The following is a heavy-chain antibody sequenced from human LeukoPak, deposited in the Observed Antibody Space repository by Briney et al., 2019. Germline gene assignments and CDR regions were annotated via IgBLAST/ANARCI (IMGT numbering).Heavy chain of an antibody. J-gene: IGHJ3*02. Sequence: PSETLSLTCTVSGGSISSYYWRWIRQPAGKGLEWIGRIYTSGSTNYNPSLKSRVTMSVDTSKNQFSLKLSSVTAADTAVYYCARDPVVFGNNDAFDIWGQGTMVTVSS. D-gene: IGHD1/OR15-1a*01. CDR1: GGSISSYY. CDR3: ARDPVVFGNNDAFDI. V-gene: IGHV4-4*07. CDR2: IYTSGST.